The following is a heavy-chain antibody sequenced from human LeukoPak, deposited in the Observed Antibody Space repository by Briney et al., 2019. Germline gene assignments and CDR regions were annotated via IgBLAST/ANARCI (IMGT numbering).Heavy chain of an antibody. CDR3: ARAVSGNFDC. V-gene: IGHV6-1*01. CDR1: GDSVSSKTVT. D-gene: IGHD6-19*01. J-gene: IGHJ4*02. CDR2: TYYRSKWSN. Sequence: SQTLSLTCAISGDSVSSKTVTWNWVRQSPSRGLDWLGRTYYRSKWSNDYSESLKGRIIINTDTSKNQFSLQLNSVSPEDTAIYYCARAVSGNFDCWGQGILVTVSP.